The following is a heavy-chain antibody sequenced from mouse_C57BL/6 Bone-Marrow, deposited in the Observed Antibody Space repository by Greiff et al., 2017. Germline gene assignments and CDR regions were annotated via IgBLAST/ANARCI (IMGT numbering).Heavy chain of an antibody. V-gene: IGHV1-50*01. J-gene: IGHJ2*01. Sequence: QVHVKQPGAELVKPGASVKLSCKASGYTFTSYWMQWVKQRPGQGLEWIGEIDPSDSYTNYNQKFKGKATLTVATSSSTAYMQLSSLTSEDSAVYDCARWTIYYYGSSYVNYFDYWGQGTTLTVSS. D-gene: IGHD1-1*01. CDR2: IDPSDSYT. CDR1: GYTFTSYW. CDR3: ARWTIYYYGSSYVNYFDY.